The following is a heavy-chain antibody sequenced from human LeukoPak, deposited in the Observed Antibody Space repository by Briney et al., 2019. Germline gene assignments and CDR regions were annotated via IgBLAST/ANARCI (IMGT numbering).Heavy chain of an antibody. J-gene: IGHJ3*02. CDR3: ARGSRGYSPWRGDFDI. V-gene: IGHV4-59*12. D-gene: IGHD5-18*01. CDR1: GGSISDFY. Sequence: SETLSLTCTISGGSISDFYWSWIRQPPGKGLEWIGFIFYRGSTNYNPSLKRRVTISVDTSKNQFSLKLSSVTAADTAVYYCARGSRGYSPWRGDFDIWGQGTMVTVSS. CDR2: IFYRGST.